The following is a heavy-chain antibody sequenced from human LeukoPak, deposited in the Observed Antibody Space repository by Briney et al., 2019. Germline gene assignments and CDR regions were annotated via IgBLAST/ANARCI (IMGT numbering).Heavy chain of an antibody. CDR3: ARAPGKELWSGYFDY. J-gene: IGHJ4*02. CDR1: GGSVSSGSYY. D-gene: IGHD3-3*01. V-gene: IGHV4-61*01. CDR2: IYYSGST. Sequence: SETLSLTCTVSGGSVSSGSYYWSWIRRPPGKGLEWIGYIYYSGSTNYNPSLKSRVTISVDTSKNQFSLKLSSVTAADTAVYYCARAPGKELWSGYFDYWGQGTLVTVSS.